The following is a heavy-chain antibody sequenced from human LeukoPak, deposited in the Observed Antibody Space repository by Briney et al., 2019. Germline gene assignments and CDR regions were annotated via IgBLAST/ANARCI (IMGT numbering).Heavy chain of an antibody. J-gene: IGHJ6*02. CDR2: ISSSSSTI. CDR1: GFTFSSYS. D-gene: IGHD5-24*01. Sequence: GGSLRLSCAASGFTFSSYSMNWVRQAPGKGLEWVSYISSSSSTIYYADSVKGRFTISRDNSKNTLYLQMNTLRADDTAVYFCARDLMATIYYYYGMDVWGRGTTVTVSS. V-gene: IGHV3-48*01. CDR3: ARDLMATIYYYYGMDV.